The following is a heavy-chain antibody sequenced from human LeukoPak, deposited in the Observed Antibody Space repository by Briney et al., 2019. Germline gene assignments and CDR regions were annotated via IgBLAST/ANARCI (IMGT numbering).Heavy chain of an antibody. CDR3: ARVAGNCGGDCYRLLY. CDR2: MNPNSGNT. Sequence: ASVKVSCKASGYTFTSYDNNWVRQATGQGLEWLGWMNPNSGNTGYAQKFQGRVTMTRNTSISTAYMELSNLRSEDTAVYYCARVAGNCGGDCYRLLYWGQGTLVTVSS. J-gene: IGHJ4*02. D-gene: IGHD2-21*01. CDR1: GYTFTSYD. V-gene: IGHV1-8*01.